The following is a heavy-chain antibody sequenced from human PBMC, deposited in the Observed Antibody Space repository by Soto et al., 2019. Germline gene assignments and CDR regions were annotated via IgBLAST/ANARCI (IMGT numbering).Heavy chain of an antibody. CDR3: ARHPSDFWCDP. Sequence: TSETLSLTCSVSGGSISSRSYFWGWIRQPPGKGLEWIGSIYYSGSTYYNPSLKSRVTVSVDTSKNQFSLKLSAVGAVYPAVYYCARHPSDFWCDPWGQGTLVTVSS. CDR1: GGSISSRSYF. J-gene: IGHJ5*02. CDR2: IYYSGST. V-gene: IGHV4-39*01. D-gene: IGHD2-21*02.